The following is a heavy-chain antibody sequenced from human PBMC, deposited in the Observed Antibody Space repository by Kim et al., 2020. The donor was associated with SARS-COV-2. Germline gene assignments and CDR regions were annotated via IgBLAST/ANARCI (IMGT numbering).Heavy chain of an antibody. V-gene: IGHV3-7*01. J-gene: IGHJ4*02. CDR3: SSGVRTGASWLDY. CDR1: GFTFSNYW. CDR2: INQDGNEK. Sequence: GGSLRLSCAASGFTFSNYWMSLVRQAPGKGLEWVSNINQDGNEKYYVDSVKGRFTISRNNAKNSLYLHMNILRAEDTALYYFSSGVRTGASWLDYWGQGT. D-gene: IGHD1-1*01.